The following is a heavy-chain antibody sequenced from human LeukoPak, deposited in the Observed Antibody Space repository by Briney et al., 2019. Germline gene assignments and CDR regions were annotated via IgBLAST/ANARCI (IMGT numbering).Heavy chain of an antibody. CDR2: ISAPGVTS. CDR1: GFTFSSYA. CDR3: ATREAFCYYAMDV. D-gene: IGHD2/OR15-2a*01. J-gene: IGHJ6*02. Sequence: HPGGSLRLSCAASGFTFSSYAMAWVRQAPGKGLEWVSSISAPGVTSYYADSVKGRFTISRDNSQNTLYLQMNGLRAEDTAIYYCATREAFCYYAMDVWGPGTTVTVSS. V-gene: IGHV3-23*01.